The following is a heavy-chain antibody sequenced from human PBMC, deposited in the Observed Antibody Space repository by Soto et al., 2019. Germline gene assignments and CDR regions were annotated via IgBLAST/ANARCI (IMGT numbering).Heavy chain of an antibody. Sequence: GGSLRLSCVASGFTFSTYWMHWVRQAPGKGLVWVSRVDSGGSSTNYADSVKGRFTISRDNAKNTLYLQMSSLRAEDTGVYYCARDNWNTYWGQGTRVTVSS. CDR3: ARDNWNTY. CDR2: VDSGGSST. CDR1: GFTFSTYW. J-gene: IGHJ4*02. D-gene: IGHD1-1*01. V-gene: IGHV3-74*01.